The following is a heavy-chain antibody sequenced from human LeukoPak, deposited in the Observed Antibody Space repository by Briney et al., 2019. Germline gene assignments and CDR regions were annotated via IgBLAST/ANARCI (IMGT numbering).Heavy chain of an antibody. CDR1: GGSISSGGYY. CDR3: ASVVVPAGVGGWFDP. J-gene: IGHJ5*02. V-gene: IGHV4-31*03. CDR2: IYYSGST. Sequence: SETLSPTCTVSGGSISSGGYYWSWIRQHPGKGLEWIGYIYYSGSTYYNPSLKSRVTISVDTSKNQFSLKLSSVTAADTAVYYCASVVVPAGVGGWFDPWGQGTLVTVSS. D-gene: IGHD2-2*01.